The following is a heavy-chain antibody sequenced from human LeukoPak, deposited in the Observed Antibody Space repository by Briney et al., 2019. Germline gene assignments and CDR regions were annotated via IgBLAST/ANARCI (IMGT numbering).Heavy chain of an antibody. Sequence: PGGSLRLSCAASGFSFNKYAMHWVRQTPGKGLQWVGIISYDGNNKYYADSVRGRFTISRDNFKNTLYLQMNSLRAEDTAVYYCATLPPPSTVTDPVDYWGQGTLVTVSS. CDR1: GFSFNKYA. V-gene: IGHV3-30*04. CDR2: ISYDGNNK. D-gene: IGHD4-17*01. J-gene: IGHJ4*02. CDR3: ATLPPPSTVTDPVDY.